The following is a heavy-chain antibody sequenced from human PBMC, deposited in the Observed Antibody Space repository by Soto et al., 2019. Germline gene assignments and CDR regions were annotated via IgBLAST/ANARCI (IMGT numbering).Heavy chain of an antibody. J-gene: IGHJ6*02. D-gene: IGHD5-18*01. CDR2: IYYSGDT. CDR1: GGSIRSGGYY. CDR3: ARDRLMATAGTARHYFGLDV. Sequence: SETLSLTCTVSGGSIRSGGYYWSWVRQNPRKGLEWIGNIYYSGDTYYNPSLKSRLTISVDTSKNQFSLNLSSVTAADTAVYYCARDRLMATAGTARHYFGLDVWGQGTTVTVSS. V-gene: IGHV4-31*03.